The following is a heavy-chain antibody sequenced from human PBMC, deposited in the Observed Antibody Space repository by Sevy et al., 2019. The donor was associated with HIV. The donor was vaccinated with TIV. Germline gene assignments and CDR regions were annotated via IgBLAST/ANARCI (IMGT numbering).Heavy chain of an antibody. CDR3: ASLLSGSQNDY. J-gene: IGHJ4*02. Sequence: GGSLRLSCAASGFTFSNPSMSWVRQAPGKGLEWVANINQDGSEKYYVDSVKGRFTISRDNSKNSLFLQMNSLRAEDTAVNYCASLLSGSQNDYWGQGTLVTVSS. V-gene: IGHV3-7*01. CDR2: INQDGSEK. CDR1: GFTFSNPS. D-gene: IGHD3-10*01.